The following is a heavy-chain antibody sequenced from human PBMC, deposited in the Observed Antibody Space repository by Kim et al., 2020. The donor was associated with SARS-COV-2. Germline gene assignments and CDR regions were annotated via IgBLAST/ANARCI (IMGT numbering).Heavy chain of an antibody. D-gene: IGHD6-19*01. J-gene: IGHJ5*02. CDR1: GDSVSSNSAA. CDR3: ARAIAVAGFFVGWFDP. V-gene: IGHV6-1*01. Sequence: SQTLSLTCAISGDSVSSNSAAWNWIRQSPSRGLEWLGRTYYRSKWYNDYAVSVKSRITINPDTSKNQFSLQLNSVTPEDTAVYYCARAIAVAGFFVGWFDPWGQGTLVTVSS. CDR2: TYYRSKWYN.